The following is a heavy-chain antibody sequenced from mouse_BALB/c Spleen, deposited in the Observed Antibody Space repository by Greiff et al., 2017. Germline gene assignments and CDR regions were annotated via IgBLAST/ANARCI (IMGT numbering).Heavy chain of an antibody. CDR1: GFSLTSYG. CDR3: ARSEYWYFDV. Sequence: QVQLKESGPGLVQPSQSLSITCTVSGFSLTSYGVHWVRQSPGKGLEWLGVIWGGGSTDYNAAFISRLSISKDNSKSQVFFKMNSLQANDTAIYYCARSEYWYFDVWGAGTTVTVSS. V-gene: IGHV2-2*02. CDR2: IWGGGST. J-gene: IGHJ1*01.